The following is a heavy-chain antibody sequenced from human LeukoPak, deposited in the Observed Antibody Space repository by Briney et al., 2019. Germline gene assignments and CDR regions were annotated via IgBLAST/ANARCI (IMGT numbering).Heavy chain of an antibody. Sequence: PGGSLRLSCAASGFTFSTYAMSWVRQAPGRGVEWVSTISGSGGSTYYADSVRGRFTISRDNSKNTLYLQMNTLRAEDTAVHYCARGGYNTYYFDYWGQGTLVTVSS. CDR3: ARGGYNTYYFDY. V-gene: IGHV3-23*01. J-gene: IGHJ4*02. D-gene: IGHD5-24*01. CDR2: ISGSGGST. CDR1: GFTFSTYA.